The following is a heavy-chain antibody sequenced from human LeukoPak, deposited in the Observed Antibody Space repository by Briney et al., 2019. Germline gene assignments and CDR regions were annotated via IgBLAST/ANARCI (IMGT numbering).Heavy chain of an antibody. CDR3: AGVGGYGDYDGGH. V-gene: IGHV1-69*06. CDR2: IIPIFGTA. CDR1: GGTFSSYA. J-gene: IGHJ4*02. D-gene: IGHD4-17*01. Sequence: GASVKVSCKASGGTFSSYAISWVRQAPGQGLEWMGGIIPIFGTANYAQKFQGRVTITADKSTSTAYMELSSLRSEDTAVYYCAGVGGYGDYDGGHWGQGTLVTVSS.